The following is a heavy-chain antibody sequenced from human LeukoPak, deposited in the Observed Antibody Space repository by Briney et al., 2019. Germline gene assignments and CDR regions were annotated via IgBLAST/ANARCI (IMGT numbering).Heavy chain of an antibody. CDR2: ISGSGGST. Sequence: PGGSLRLSCAASGFTFSTYAMSWVRQAPGKGLEWVSAISGSGGSTYYADSVKGRFTISRDNSKNTLYLQMNSLRAEDTAVYYCAKDGARPITIFGVAPHWFDPWGQGTLVTVSS. CDR1: GFTFSTYA. CDR3: AKDGARPITIFGVAPHWFDP. J-gene: IGHJ5*02. D-gene: IGHD3-3*01. V-gene: IGHV3-23*01.